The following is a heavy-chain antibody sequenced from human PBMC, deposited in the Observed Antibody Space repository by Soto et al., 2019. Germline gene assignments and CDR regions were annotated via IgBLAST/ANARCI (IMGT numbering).Heavy chain of an antibody. CDR2: ISRSSTGI. Sequence: EVQLVESGGGLVQPGGSLRLSCAASGFTFSLYSMSWVRQAPGKGLEWVSYISRSSTGIHYAYSVKGRLTISRDDATNSMHLQMNSLRDGDTAVYYCARAVTWGLDVWGQGTTVSISS. V-gene: IGHV3-48*02. CDR3: ARAVTWGLDV. D-gene: IGHD3-10*01. CDR1: GFTFSLYS. J-gene: IGHJ6*02.